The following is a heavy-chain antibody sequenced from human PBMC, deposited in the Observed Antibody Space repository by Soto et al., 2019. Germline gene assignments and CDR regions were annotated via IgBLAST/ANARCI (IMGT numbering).Heavy chain of an antibody. CDR1: GFTFSGYA. CDR3: AKDTVPVATPWFDP. Sequence: GRSLRLSCAASGFTFSGYAMSWVRQAPGKGLEWVSVIHGGGNSAYYADSVKGRFTISRDNSKNTLYLQMNSLRAEDTAVYYCAKDTVPVATPWFDPWGQGTLVTVSS. J-gene: IGHJ5*02. CDR2: IHGGGNSA. V-gene: IGHV3-23*01. D-gene: IGHD2-2*01.